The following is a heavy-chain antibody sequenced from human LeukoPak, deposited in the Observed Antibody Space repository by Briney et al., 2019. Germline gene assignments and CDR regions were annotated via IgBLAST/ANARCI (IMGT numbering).Heavy chain of an antibody. CDR2: ISAYNGKG. D-gene: IGHD3-3*01. CDR3: ARLRYDFWSGYWPVPCYYYGMDV. J-gene: IGHJ6*02. CDR1: GYTFTSYG. Sequence: ASVKVSCKASGYTFTSYGISWVRQAPGQGREGMGWISAYNGKGNYAQKLQGRVTMTTDTSTSTAYMELRSLRSDDTAVYYCARLRYDFWSGYWPVPCYYYGMDVWGQGTTVTVSS. V-gene: IGHV1-18*01.